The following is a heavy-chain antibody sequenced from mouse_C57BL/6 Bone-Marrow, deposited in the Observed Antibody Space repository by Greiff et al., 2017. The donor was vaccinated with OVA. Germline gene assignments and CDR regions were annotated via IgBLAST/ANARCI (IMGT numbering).Heavy chain of an antibody. CDR3: DGYYY. Sequence: DVKLVESGAELVRPGASVKLSCTASGINIKDDYMHWVKQRPEQGLEWIGWIDPENGDTEYASKCQGKATITVDTSSNTAYLQLSSLTSEDTAVYYCDGYYYWGQGTTLTVSS. CDR1: GINIKDDY. J-gene: IGHJ2*01. V-gene: IGHV14-4*01. CDR2: IDPENGDT. D-gene: IGHD2-3*01.